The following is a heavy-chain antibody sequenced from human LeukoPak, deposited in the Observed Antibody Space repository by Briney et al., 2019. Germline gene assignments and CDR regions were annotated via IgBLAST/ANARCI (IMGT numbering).Heavy chain of an antibody. Sequence: PGGSLRLSCAAPGFTFRNHGMNWVRQAPGKGLEWVSGISPSGGGTYYADSVKGRFTISRDDSKNTLYLQMNSLRAEDTAVYYCAKIYDSSGYFPDAFDIWGQGTMVTVSS. J-gene: IGHJ3*02. CDR2: ISPSGGGT. D-gene: IGHD3-22*01. V-gene: IGHV3-23*01. CDR3: AKIYDSSGYFPDAFDI. CDR1: GFTFRNHG.